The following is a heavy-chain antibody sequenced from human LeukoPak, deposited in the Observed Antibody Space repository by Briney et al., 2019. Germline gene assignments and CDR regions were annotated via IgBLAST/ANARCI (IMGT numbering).Heavy chain of an antibody. Sequence: ASVNVSCRASGYTFTIYDINWVRQATGQGLEGMGWMNPNSGNTGYAQKFQGRVTITMNTSISTAYMELSSLRSEDTAVYYCARRTKYYDILTGYYAYYYMDVWGKGTTVTISS. CDR2: MNPNSGNT. D-gene: IGHD3-9*01. CDR3: ARRTKYYDILTGYYAYYYMDV. V-gene: IGHV1-8*03. J-gene: IGHJ6*03. CDR1: GYTFTIYD.